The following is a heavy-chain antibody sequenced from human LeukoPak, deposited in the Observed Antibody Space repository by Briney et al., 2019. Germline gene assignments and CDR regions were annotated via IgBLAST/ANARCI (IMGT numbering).Heavy chain of an antibody. CDR2: MNPNSGNT. Sequence: ASVKVSCKASGYTFTSYDINWVRQATGQGLEWMGWMNPNSGNTGYAQKFQGRVTITRNTSLSTAYMELSSLRSEDTAVYYCAIYCSSTSCYNRALDYWGQGTLVTVSS. V-gene: IGHV1-8*03. CDR3: AIYCSSTSCYNRALDY. CDR1: GYTFTSYD. D-gene: IGHD2-2*02. J-gene: IGHJ4*02.